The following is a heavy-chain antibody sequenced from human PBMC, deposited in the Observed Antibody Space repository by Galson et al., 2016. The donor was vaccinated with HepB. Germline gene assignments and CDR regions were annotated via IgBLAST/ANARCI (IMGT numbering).Heavy chain of an antibody. J-gene: IGHJ4*02. CDR1: GFTFSAHA. CDR2: VYSDGIT. Sequence: SLRLSCAASGFTFSAHAMHWVRQTPGKGLEWVSVVYSDGITYYADSVKGRFTISSDSSKNTLYLQMNSLRAEDSAVYYCASRSGSYYLRFWGQGTVVTVSS. CDR3: ASRSGSYYLRF. D-gene: IGHD1-26*01. V-gene: IGHV3-53*01.